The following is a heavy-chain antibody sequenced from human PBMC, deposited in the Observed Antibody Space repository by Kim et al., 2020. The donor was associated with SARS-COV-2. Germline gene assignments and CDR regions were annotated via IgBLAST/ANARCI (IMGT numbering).Heavy chain of an antibody. CDR2: INHSGST. CDR1: GGSFSGYY. CDR3: ATGSSWEDFDY. Sequence: SETLSLTCAVYGGSFSGYYWSWIRQPPGKGLEWIGEINHSGSTNYNPSLKSRVTISVDTSKNQFSLKLSSVTAADTAVYYCATGSSWEDFDYWGQGTLVTVSS. D-gene: IGHD6-13*01. V-gene: IGHV4-34*01. J-gene: IGHJ4*02.